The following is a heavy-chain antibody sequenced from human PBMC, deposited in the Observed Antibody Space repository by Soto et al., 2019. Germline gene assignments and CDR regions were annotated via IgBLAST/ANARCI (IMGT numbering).Heavy chain of an antibody. CDR1: SGSIRNYY. J-gene: IGHJ4*02. CDR2: IYYSGTT. V-gene: IGHV4-59*08. CDR3: ARHYCSSATCYYFDY. Sequence: PSETLSLTCTVSSGSIRNYYWSWIRQPPGKGLEWIGYIYYSGTTDYNPSLKSRVTISVDTSKNQFSLILSSVTAADTAVYYCARHYCSSATCYYFDYWGQGMLVTVSS. D-gene: IGHD2-2*01.